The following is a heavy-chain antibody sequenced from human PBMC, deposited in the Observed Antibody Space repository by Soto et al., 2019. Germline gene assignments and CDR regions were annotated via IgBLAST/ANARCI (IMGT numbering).Heavy chain of an antibody. CDR3: AGVYGDYGSFDY. D-gene: IGHD4-17*01. CDR1: GFTFSSYA. V-gene: IGHV3-30-3*01. CDR2: ISYDGSNK. Sequence: QVQLVESGGGVVQPGRSLRLSCAASGFTFSSYAMHWVRQAPGKGLEWVAVISYDGSNKYYADSVMGRFTISRDNSKNTLYLQMNSLRAEDTAVYYCAGVYGDYGSFDYWGQGTLVTVSS. J-gene: IGHJ4*02.